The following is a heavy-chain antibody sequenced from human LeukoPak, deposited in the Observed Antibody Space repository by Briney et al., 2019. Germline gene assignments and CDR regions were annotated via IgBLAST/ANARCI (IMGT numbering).Heavy chain of an antibody. CDR3: ARESGGYSYGFPFDY. CDR1: GFTFGSYW. J-gene: IGHJ4*02. CDR2: INSDGSST. D-gene: IGHD5-18*01. V-gene: IGHV3-74*01. Sequence: GGSLRLSCAASGFTFGSYWMHWVRQAPVKGLVWVSRINSDGSSTSYADSVKGRFTISRDNAKNTLYLQMNSLRAEDTAVYYCARESGGYSYGFPFDYWGQGTLVTVSS.